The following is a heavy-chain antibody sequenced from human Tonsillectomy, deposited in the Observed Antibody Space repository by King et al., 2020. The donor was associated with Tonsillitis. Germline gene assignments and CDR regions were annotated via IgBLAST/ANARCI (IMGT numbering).Heavy chain of an antibody. CDR2: ISYDGSNK. V-gene: IGHV3-33*05. Sequence: QLVQSGGGVVQPGRSLRLSCAASGFTFISYGMHWVRQAPGKGLEWVAVISYDGSNKYYAYSVKGRLTIYRDNYKKTLYLQMNSLRAEDPAVYYCASGTVQGNQRGFDHWGQGTLVTVSS. D-gene: IGHD3-10*01. CDR3: ASGTVQGNQRGFDH. J-gene: IGHJ5*02. CDR1: GFTFISYG.